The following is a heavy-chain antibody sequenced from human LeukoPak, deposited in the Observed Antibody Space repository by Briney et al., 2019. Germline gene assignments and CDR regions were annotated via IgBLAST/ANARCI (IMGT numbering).Heavy chain of an antibody. D-gene: IGHD3-3*01. Sequence: QSGGSLRLSCAASGFTFSSSAMSWVRQAPGKGLEWVSAISNNGGYTYYADSVQGRFTISRDNSKSTLCLQMNSLRAEDTAVYYCAREVGWESGYPDYWGQGTLVTISS. CDR2: ISNNGGYT. CDR3: AREVGWESGYPDY. J-gene: IGHJ4*02. V-gene: IGHV3-23*01. CDR1: GFTFSSSA.